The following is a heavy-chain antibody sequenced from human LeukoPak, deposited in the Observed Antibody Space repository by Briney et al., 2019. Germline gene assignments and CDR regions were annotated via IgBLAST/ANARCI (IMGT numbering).Heavy chain of an antibody. Sequence: SQTLSLTCIVYGGSISSGSYYWSWLRQPAGKGLEWIGRIYTSGSTNYNPSLKSRVTISVDTSKNQFSLKLSSVTAADTAVYYCARESYYDFWSGLSWFDPWGQGTLVTVSS. J-gene: IGHJ5*02. D-gene: IGHD3-3*01. CDR1: GGSISSGSYY. CDR2: IYTSGST. CDR3: ARESYYDFWSGLSWFDP. V-gene: IGHV4-61*02.